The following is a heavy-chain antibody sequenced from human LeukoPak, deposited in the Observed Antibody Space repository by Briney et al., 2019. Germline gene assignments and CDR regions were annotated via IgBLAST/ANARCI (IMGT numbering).Heavy chain of an antibody. Sequence: ASVTVSCTTSGYTFNGHYVGWVRQAPGQGLEWMGWISGYNGKTNYAQKLQGRVTMTTDTSTTTAYMELRSLRSDDTAVYYCARVICSGDRCYPPSAVDIWGQGTMVTVSS. CDR1: GYTFNGHY. D-gene: IGHD2-15*01. CDR2: ISGYNGKT. J-gene: IGHJ3*02. V-gene: IGHV1-18*01. CDR3: ARVICSGDRCYPPSAVDI.